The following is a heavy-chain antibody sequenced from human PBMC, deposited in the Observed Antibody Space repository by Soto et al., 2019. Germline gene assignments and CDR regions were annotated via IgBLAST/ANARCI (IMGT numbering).Heavy chain of an antibody. CDR3: ARSGRNYYDSSGYYYY. Sequence: GGSLRLSCAASGFTFSSYGMHWVRQAPGKGLEWVAVIWYDGSNKYYADSVKGRFTISRDNSKNTLYLQMNSLRAEDTAVYYCARSGRNYYDSSGYYYYWGQGTLVTVSS. CDR2: IWYDGSNK. D-gene: IGHD3-22*01. V-gene: IGHV3-33*01. J-gene: IGHJ4*02. CDR1: GFTFSSYG.